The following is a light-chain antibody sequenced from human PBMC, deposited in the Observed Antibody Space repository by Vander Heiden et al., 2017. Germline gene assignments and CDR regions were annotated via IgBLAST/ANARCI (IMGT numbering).Light chain of an antibody. Sequence: DIQMTQSPSSLSASVGDRVTITCRASQSLSSYLNWYQQKPGKAPKLLIYAASSLQSGVPSRFSGSGSGTDFTLTISSLQPEDFATYYCQKSYSTPTFGQGTKVEIK. J-gene: IGKJ1*01. CDR3: QKSYSTPT. CDR1: QSLSSY. V-gene: IGKV1-39*01. CDR2: AAS.